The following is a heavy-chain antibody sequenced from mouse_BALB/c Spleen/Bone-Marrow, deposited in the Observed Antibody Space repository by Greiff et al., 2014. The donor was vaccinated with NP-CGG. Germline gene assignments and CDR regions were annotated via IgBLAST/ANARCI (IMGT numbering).Heavy chain of an antibody. CDR1: GFDFSRFW. V-gene: IGHV4-1*02. J-gene: IGHJ2*01. D-gene: IGHD2-3*01. Sequence: EVKLMESGGGLVQPGGSLKLSCAASGFDFSRFWMSWVRQAPGKGLEWIGEINPDSSTINYTPSLKDKFIISRDSAKNTLYLQMNQVRSEDTALYYCARFGYYGHFAYWGQGTTLTVSS. CDR3: ARFGYYGHFAY. CDR2: INPDSSTI.